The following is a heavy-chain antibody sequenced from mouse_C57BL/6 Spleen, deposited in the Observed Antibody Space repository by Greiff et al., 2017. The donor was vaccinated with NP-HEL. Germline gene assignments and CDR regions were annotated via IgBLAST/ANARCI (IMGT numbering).Heavy chain of an antibody. CDR3: ARERGTTNYAMDY. V-gene: IGHV5-4*01. CDR1: GFTFSSYA. CDR2: ISDGGSYT. Sequence: EVMLVESGGGLVKPGGSLKLSCAASGFTFSSYAMSWVRQTPEKRLEWVATISDGGSYTYYPDNVKGRFTISRDNAKNNLYLQMSHLKSEDTARYYCARERGTTNYAMDYWGQGTSVTVSS. J-gene: IGHJ4*01. D-gene: IGHD1-1*01.